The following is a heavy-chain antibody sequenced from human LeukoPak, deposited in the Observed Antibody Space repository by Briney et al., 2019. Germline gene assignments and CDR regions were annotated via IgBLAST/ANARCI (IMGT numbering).Heavy chain of an antibody. Sequence: GGSLRLSCAASGFTFSSYGMHWVRQAPGKGLEWVAVISYDGSNKYYADSVKGRFTISRDNSKNTLYLQMNSLRAEDTAVYYCARAAWQWLGYFDYWGQGTLVTVSS. J-gene: IGHJ4*02. D-gene: IGHD6-19*01. V-gene: IGHV3-30*03. CDR2: ISYDGSNK. CDR3: ARAAWQWLGYFDY. CDR1: GFTFSSYG.